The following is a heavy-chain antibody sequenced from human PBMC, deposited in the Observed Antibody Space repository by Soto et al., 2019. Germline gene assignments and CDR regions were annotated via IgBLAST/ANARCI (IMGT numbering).Heavy chain of an antibody. CDR3: ARDSEFRYSSGWFIDY. D-gene: IGHD6-19*01. CDR2: ISAYNGNT. J-gene: IGHJ4*02. V-gene: IGHV1-18*01. CDR1: GYTFTSYG. Sequence: QVQLVQSGAEVKKPGASVKVSCKASGYTFTSYGISWVRQAPGQGLEWMGWISAYNGNTNYAQKLQGRVTMTTDTSTITAYMELRSLRSDDTAVYYCARDSEFRYSSGWFIDYWGQGTLVTVSS.